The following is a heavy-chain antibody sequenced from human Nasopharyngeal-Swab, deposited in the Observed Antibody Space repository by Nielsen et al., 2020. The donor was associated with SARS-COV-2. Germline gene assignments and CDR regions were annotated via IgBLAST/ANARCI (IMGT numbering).Heavy chain of an antibody. D-gene: IGHD4-17*01. CDR2: IHADGNT. Sequence: GGSLRLSCAASGFSVSGNTYMSWVRQAPGKGLEWVSTIHADGNTYYADSVRGRFTSSRDNSKNTVSLQMNSLRAEDTAVYYCARDAPAHYGAFYWGRGTLVTVSS. CDR3: ARDAPAHYGAFY. J-gene: IGHJ4*02. CDR1: GFSVSGNTY. V-gene: IGHV3-53*01.